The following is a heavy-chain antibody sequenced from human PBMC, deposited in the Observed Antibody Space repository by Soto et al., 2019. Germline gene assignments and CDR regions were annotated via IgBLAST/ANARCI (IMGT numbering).Heavy chain of an antibody. V-gene: IGHV4-59*01. CDR1: GGSISRYY. CDR2: IHYSGST. CDR3: ARPHGGSSGWDNWFDP. D-gene: IGHD6-25*01. Sequence: QVQLQESGPGLVKPSETLSLTCTVSGGSISRYYWSWIRQPPVKGLEWIGYIHYSGSTNYNPSLKSRVTISVDTSKNQFSLKLSSVTAADTAVYYCARPHGGSSGWDNWFDPWGQGTLVTVSS. J-gene: IGHJ5*02.